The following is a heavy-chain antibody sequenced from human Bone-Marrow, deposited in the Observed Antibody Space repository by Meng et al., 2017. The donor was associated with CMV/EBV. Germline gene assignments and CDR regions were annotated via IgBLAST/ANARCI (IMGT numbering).Heavy chain of an antibody. CDR1: GFTFSSYT. CDR3: ARDLVGYCSSSSCYGSYYYYGMDV. V-gene: IGHV3-21*01. CDR2: ISSSSSYI. D-gene: IGHD2-2*01. Sequence: GESLKISCAASGFTFSSYTMNWVRQAPGKGLEWVSSISSSSSYIYYADSVKGRFTISRDNAKNSLYLQMNSLRAEDTAVYYCARDLVGYCSSSSCYGSYYYYGMDVWGPGTTVTVS. J-gene: IGHJ6*02.